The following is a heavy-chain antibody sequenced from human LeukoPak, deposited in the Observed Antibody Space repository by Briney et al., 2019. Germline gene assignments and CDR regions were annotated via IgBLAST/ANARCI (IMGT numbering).Heavy chain of an antibody. J-gene: IGHJ4*02. CDR1: GFTFSSYG. CDR2: IWYDGSNK. Sequence: PGRSLRLSCAASGFTFSSYGMHWVRQAPGKGLEWVAVIWYDGSNKYYADSVKGRFTISRDNSKNTLYLQMNSLRAEDTAVYYCARDGEVTAAGYYFDYWGQGTLVTVSS. V-gene: IGHV3-33*01. CDR3: ARDGEVTAAGYYFDY. D-gene: IGHD6-13*01.